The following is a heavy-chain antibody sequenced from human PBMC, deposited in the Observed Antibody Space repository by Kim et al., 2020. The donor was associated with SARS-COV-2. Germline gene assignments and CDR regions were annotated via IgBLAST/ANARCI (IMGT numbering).Heavy chain of an antibody. V-gene: IGHV4-31*02. D-gene: IGHD3-10*01. J-gene: IGHJ4*02. Sequence: SNPSLKSRVTISVDTSKNQFSLKLSSVTAADTAVYYCARVSLVRGVIDYWGQGTLVTVSS. CDR3: ARVSLVRGVIDY.